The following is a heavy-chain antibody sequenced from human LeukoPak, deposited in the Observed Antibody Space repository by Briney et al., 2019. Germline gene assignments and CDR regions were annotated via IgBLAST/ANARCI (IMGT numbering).Heavy chain of an antibody. CDR2: IYSGGST. Sequence: GGSLRLSCAASGFTVSSNYMSWVRQAPGKGLEWVSVIYSGGSTYYADSVKGRFTIPRDNSKNTLYLQMNSLRAEDTAVYYCARIDSTAGGDYWGQGTLVTVSS. D-gene: IGHD3-9*01. CDR3: ARIDSTAGGDY. CDR1: GFTVSSNY. V-gene: IGHV3-66*01. J-gene: IGHJ4*02.